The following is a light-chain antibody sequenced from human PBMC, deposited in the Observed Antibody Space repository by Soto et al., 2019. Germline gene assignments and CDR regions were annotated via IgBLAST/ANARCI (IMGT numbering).Light chain of an antibody. V-gene: IGKV1-27*01. CDR1: QGISNY. CDR2: AAS. CDR3: QQYNSAPRAA. J-gene: IGKJ1*01. Sequence: DIQMIKSPSSLSASVGDSFSITGRASQGISNYLAWYQQKPGKVPTLLIYAASTLQSGVPSRFSGSGSGTDFTLTIRSLRPEDVATYYCQQYNSAPRAAVGRGSKVDIK.